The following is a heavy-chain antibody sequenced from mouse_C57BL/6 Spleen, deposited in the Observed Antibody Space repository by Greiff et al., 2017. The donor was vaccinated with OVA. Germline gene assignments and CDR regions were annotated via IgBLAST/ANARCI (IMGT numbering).Heavy chain of an antibody. CDR3: ARRRDWYFDV. J-gene: IGHJ1*03. CDR1: GYSFTSYY. CDR2: IYPGSGNT. Sequence: QVHVKQSGPELVKPGASVKISCKASGYSFTSYYIHWVKQRPGQGLEWIGWIYPGSGNTKYNEKFKGKATLTADTSSSTAYMQLSSLTSEDAAVYYCARRRDWYFDVWGTGTTVTVSS. V-gene: IGHV1-66*01.